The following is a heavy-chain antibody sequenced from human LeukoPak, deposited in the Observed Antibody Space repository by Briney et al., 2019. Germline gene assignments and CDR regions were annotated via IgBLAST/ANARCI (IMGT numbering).Heavy chain of an antibody. D-gene: IGHD3-10*01. CDR2: INSDGSTT. CDR1: GFTFSSYW. CDR3: ARDMGDSAYYFDY. Sequence: PGGSLRLSCAASGFTFSSYWMHWVRHAPGKGLVWVSRINSDGSTTRYADSVKGRFTISRDNAKNTLYLQMNSLRAEDTAVYYCARDMGDSAYYFDYWGQGTLVTVSS. V-gene: IGHV3-74*01. J-gene: IGHJ4*02.